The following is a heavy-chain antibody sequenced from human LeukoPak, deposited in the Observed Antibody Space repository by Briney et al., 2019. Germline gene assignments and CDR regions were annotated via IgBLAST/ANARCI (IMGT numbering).Heavy chain of an antibody. D-gene: IGHD6-19*01. Sequence: ASVKVSCKASGYTFTSYGISWVRRAPGQGLEWMGWISAYNGNTNYAQKLQGRVTMTTDTSTSTAYMELRSLRSDDTAVYYCARFGQQWLFYYYGMDVWGQGTTVTVSS. CDR2: ISAYNGNT. V-gene: IGHV1-18*01. CDR3: ARFGQQWLFYYYGMDV. CDR1: GYTFTSYG. J-gene: IGHJ6*02.